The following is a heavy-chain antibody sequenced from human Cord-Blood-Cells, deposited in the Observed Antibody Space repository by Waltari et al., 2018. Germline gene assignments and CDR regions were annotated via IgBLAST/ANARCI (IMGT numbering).Heavy chain of an antibody. D-gene: IGHD6-19*01. CDR3: ASIAVAGLLFDY. CDR2: IYYSVNT. J-gene: IGHJ4*02. V-gene: IGHV4-39*01. CDR1: GGYISSSSYY. Sequence: QLQLQESGPGLVKPSETLPLTCTVSGGYISSSSYYWGSIRQPPGKGLEWIGSIYYSVNTYDNPSLKSRVTISVDTSKNQFSLKLSSVTAADTAVYYCASIAVAGLLFDYWGQGTLVTVSS.